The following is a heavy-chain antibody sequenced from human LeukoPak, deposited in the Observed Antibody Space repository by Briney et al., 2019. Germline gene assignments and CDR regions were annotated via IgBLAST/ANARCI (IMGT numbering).Heavy chain of an antibody. D-gene: IGHD6-13*01. CDR2: IYYSGST. J-gene: IGHJ3*02. V-gene: IGHV4-39*01. Sequence: SETLSLTCSASGGSISSYYWGWIRQPPGKGLEWIGSIYYSGSTYYNPSLKSRVTISVDTSKNQFSLKLSSVTAADTAVYYCARRSGYEDAFDIWGQGTMVTVSS. CDR3: ARRSGYEDAFDI. CDR1: GGSISSYY.